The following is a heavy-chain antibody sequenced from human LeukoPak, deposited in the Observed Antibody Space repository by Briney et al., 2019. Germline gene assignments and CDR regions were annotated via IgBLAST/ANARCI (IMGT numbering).Heavy chain of an antibody. V-gene: IGHV3-48*03. CDR1: GFIFSSYE. J-gene: IGHJ4*02. D-gene: IGHD3-3*01. CDR3: ERDRSTDFWSGYYTNYFDY. Sequence: PGGSLRLSCAASGFIFSSYEMSWVRQAPGKGLEWVSYISSSGRTMYYADSVKGRFTVSRDNAKNSLYLQMNSLRADDTAVYYCERDRSTDFWSGYYTNYFDYWGQGTLVTVSS. CDR2: ISSSGRTM.